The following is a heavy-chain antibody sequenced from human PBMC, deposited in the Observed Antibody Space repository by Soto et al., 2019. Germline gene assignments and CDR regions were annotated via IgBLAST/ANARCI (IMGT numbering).Heavy chain of an antibody. CDR2: IYYSGST. CDR1: GGSFSGYY. J-gene: IGHJ3*02. Sequence: SETLSLTCAVHGGSFSGYYWDWIRQPPGKGLEWIGYIYYSGSTNYNPSLKSRVTISVDTSKNQFSLKLSSVTAADTAVYYCARRRRSHDAFDIWGQGTMVTVSS. CDR3: ARRRRSHDAFDI. V-gene: IGHV4-59*08.